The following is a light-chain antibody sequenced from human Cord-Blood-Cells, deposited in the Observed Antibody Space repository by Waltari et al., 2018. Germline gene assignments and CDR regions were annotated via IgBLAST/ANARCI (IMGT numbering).Light chain of an antibody. J-gene: IGKJ3*01. CDR2: GAS. CDR1: QSVSSN. V-gene: IGKV3-15*01. CDR3: QQYNNWPPFT. Sequence: EIVMTQSPATLSVSPGERATLSCRASQSVSSNLAWYQQKPGQAPRLLIYGASTRATGIPARFSGSVSVTEFTLTISSLQSEDFAVYYCQQYNNWPPFTFGPGTKVDIK.